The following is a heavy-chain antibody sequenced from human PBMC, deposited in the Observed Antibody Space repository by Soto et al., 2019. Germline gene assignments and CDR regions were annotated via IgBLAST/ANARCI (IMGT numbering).Heavy chain of an antibody. CDR2: IWYDGSNK. CDR1: GFTFSSYG. V-gene: IGHV3-33*01. CDR3: ARGPRRYSSTSVSLDP. J-gene: IGHJ5*02. D-gene: IGHD6-6*01. Sequence: LRLSCAASGFTFSSYGMHWVRQAPGKGLEWVAVIWYDGSNKYYADSVKGRFTISRDNSKNTLYLQMNSLRAEDTAVYYCARGPRRYSSTSVSLDPWGQGTLVTVS.